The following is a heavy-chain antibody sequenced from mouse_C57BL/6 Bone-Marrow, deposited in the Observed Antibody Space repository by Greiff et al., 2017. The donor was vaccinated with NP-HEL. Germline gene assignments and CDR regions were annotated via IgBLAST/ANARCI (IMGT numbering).Heavy chain of an antibody. D-gene: IGHD2-1*01. CDR1: GYTFTSYW. J-gene: IGHJ2*01. Sequence: VQLQQPGAELVKPGASVKMSCKASGYTFTSYWITWVKQRPGQGLEWIGDIYPGSGSTNYNAEFKSKATLTVDTSSSTAYMQLSSLTSEDSAVYYCARSGIYYGNYYFDYWGQGTTLTVSS. CDR2: IYPGSGST. V-gene: IGHV1-55*01. CDR3: ARSGIYYGNYYFDY.